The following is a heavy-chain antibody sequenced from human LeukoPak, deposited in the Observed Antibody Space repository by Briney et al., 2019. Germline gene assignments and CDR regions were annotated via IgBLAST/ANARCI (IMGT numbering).Heavy chain of an antibody. Sequence: SETLSLTCAVYGGSFSGYYWSWIRQPPGKGLEWIGEINHSGSTNYNPSLKSRVTISVDTSRNQFSLKLSSVTAADTAVYYCAIHIVVVPAAKKKNWFDPWGQGTLVTVSS. V-gene: IGHV4-34*01. CDR2: INHSGST. J-gene: IGHJ5*02. CDR1: GGSFSGYY. CDR3: AIHIVVVPAAKKKNWFDP. D-gene: IGHD2-2*01.